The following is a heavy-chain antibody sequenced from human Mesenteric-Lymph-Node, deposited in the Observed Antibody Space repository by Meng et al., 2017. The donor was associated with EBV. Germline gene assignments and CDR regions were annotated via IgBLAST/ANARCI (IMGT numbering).Heavy chain of an antibody. Sequence: QLQRRESGPGLVNPSETLSLTCSISGGSTSSGGNLWSWIRQPPGKALEWIGYIYHSGSTSYNPSLKSRVSMSIDRSNNQFSLKLTSVTAADTAVYYCVGNYGGNLGWFDPWGQGTLVTVSS. D-gene: IGHD4/OR15-4a*01. CDR2: IYHSGST. CDR1: GGSTSSGGNL. J-gene: IGHJ5*02. V-gene: IGHV4-30-2*01. CDR3: VGNYGGNLGWFDP.